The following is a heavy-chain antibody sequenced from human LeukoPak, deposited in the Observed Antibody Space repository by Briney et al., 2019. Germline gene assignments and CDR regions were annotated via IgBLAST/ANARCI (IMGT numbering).Heavy chain of an antibody. CDR3: AIHGYGDYEVRNWFDP. D-gene: IGHD4-17*01. V-gene: IGHV1-69*05. CDR2: IIPIFGTA. Sequence: ASVKVSCKASGGTFSSYAISWVRQAPGQGLEWMGRIIPIFGTANYAQKFQGRVTITTDESTSTAYMELSSLRSEDTAVYYCAIHGYGDYEVRNWFDPWGQGTLVTVSS. J-gene: IGHJ5*02. CDR1: GGTFSSYA.